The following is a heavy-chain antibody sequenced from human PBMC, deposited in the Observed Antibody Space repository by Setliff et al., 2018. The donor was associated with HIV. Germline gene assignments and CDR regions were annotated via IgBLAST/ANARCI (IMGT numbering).Heavy chain of an antibody. CDR2: VHYSGRT. CDR3: ARHRAPMGSGTYYDDWFDP. CDR1: GGSLSGYY. V-gene: IGHV4-34*01. J-gene: IGHJ5*02. Sequence: SETLSLTCAAYGGSLSGYYWSWIRQTPGKGLEWIGEVHYSGRTAYNPSLQSRVAISVDMYRNQFFLRLTCVTAADTSVYYCARHRAPMGSGTYYDDWFDPWGQGTLVTVS. D-gene: IGHD3-10*01.